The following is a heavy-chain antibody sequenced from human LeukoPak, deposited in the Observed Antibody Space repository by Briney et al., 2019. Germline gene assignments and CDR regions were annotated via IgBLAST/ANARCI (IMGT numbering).Heavy chain of an antibody. D-gene: IGHD3-16*01. Sequence: GGSLRLSCAASGFTFSSYAMSWVRQAPGEGLEWVSAISGIGGSTFYADSVKGRFTIYRDNSKNTLYLKMNSLRAEKTAVYYCAKDFGGGRFDAFDIWGQGTMVTVSS. V-gene: IGHV3-23*01. CDR3: AKDFGGGRFDAFDI. CDR2: ISGIGGST. CDR1: GFTFSSYA. J-gene: IGHJ3*02.